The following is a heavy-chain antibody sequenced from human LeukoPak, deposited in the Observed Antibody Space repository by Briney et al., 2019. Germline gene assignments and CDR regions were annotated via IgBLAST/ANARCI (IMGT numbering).Heavy chain of an antibody. CDR1: GFTFDDYG. V-gene: IGHV3-20*04. J-gene: IGHJ4*02. CDR3: ARAMVRPPYYYDSSGYIFDY. D-gene: IGHD3-22*01. Sequence: GSLRLSCAASGFTFDDYGMSWVRQAPGKGLEWVSGINWNGGSTGYADSVKGRFTISRDNAKDSLYLQMNSLRAEDTAVYYCARAMVRPPYYYDSSGYIFDYWGQGTLVTVSS. CDR2: INWNGGST.